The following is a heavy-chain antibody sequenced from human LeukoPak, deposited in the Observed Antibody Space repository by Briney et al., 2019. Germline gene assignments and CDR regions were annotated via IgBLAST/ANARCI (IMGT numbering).Heavy chain of an antibody. CDR3: ARHRGSGYPYFDY. D-gene: IGHD3-22*01. Sequence: PSETLSLTCTVSGGSINNYYWSWIRQPPGKGLEWIGYIYYTGSTNYNPSLKSRVTISVDTSQSHFSLKMSTLTAADTAVYYCARHRGSGYPYFDYWGQGTLVTVSS. CDR1: GGSINNYY. CDR2: IYYTGST. V-gene: IGHV4-59*01. J-gene: IGHJ4*02.